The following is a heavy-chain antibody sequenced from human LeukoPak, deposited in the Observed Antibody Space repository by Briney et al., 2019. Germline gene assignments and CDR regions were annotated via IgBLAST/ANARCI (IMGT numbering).Heavy chain of an antibody. CDR3: ARGRDTMVRGVITGFDY. CDR1: GFTFSSYD. CDR2: IGTAGDT. V-gene: IGHV3-13*01. D-gene: IGHD3-10*01. J-gene: IGHJ4*02. Sequence: PGGSLRLSCAASGFTFSSYDMHWVRQATGKGLKWVSAIGTAGDTYYPGSVKGRFTISRENAKNSLYLQMNSLRAGDTAVYYCARGRDTMVRGVITGFDYWGQGTLATVSS.